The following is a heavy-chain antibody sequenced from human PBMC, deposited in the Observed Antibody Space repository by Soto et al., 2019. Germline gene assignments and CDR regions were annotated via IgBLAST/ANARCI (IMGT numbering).Heavy chain of an antibody. CDR1: GFTFNTYA. V-gene: IGHV3-23*01. D-gene: IGHD2-8*02. CDR3: ATDPYANVVVYAQFAH. CDR2: ISGSGDKT. Sequence: GGSLRLSCAASGFTFNTYAMSWIRQALGKGLEWVSAISGSGDKTYYADSVKGRFTISRDNSDDTLYLHLNSLRAEDTAVYFCATDPYANVVVYAQFAHWGQGTQVTVSS. J-gene: IGHJ4*02.